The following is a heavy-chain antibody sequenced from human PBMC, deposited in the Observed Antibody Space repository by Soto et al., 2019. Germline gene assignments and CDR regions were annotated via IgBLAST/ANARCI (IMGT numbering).Heavy chain of an antibody. CDR3: ARTEQIAAAGGWFDP. CDR1: GGSISSGGYY. CDR2: IYYSGST. D-gene: IGHD6-13*01. J-gene: IGHJ5*02. V-gene: IGHV4-31*03. Sequence: LSLTCTVSGGSISSGGYYWSWIRQHPGKGLEWIGYIYYSGSTYYNPSLKSRVTISVDTSKNQFSLKLSSVTAADTAVYYCARTEQIAAAGGWFDPWGQGTLVTVSS.